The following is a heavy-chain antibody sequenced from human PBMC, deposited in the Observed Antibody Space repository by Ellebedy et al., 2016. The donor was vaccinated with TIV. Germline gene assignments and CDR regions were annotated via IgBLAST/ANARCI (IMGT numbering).Heavy chain of an antibody. CDR1: GGSFSGYY. CDR3: ARTNYDSSGYHFDY. V-gene: IGHV4-34*01. J-gene: IGHJ4*02. D-gene: IGHD3-22*01. Sequence: GSLRLSCAVYGGSFSGYYWSWIRQPPGKGLEWIGEIYHSEATNYNPSLMSRVTISVEKSKNQFSLKLSPVTAADTAVYYCARTNYDSSGYHFDYWGRGTRVTVSS. CDR2: IYHSEAT.